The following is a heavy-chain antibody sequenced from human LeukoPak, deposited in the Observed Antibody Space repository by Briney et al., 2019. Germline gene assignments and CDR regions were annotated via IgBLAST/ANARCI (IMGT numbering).Heavy chain of an antibody. CDR2: IYTSGST. V-gene: IGHV4-4*07. J-gene: IGHJ4*02. CDR3: ARDRGSYGLDY. CDR1: GGSVSSYY. D-gene: IGHD1-26*01. Sequence: SETLSLTCTVSGGSVSSYYRSWIRQPAGKGLEWIGRIYTSGSTNYNPSLKSRVTMLVDTSKNQFSLKLSSVTAADTAVYYCARDRGSYGLDYWGQGTLVTVSS.